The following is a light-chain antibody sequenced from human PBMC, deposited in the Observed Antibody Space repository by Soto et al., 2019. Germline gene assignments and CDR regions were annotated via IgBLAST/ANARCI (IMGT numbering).Light chain of an antibody. CDR2: GTS. V-gene: IGKV3-20*01. J-gene: IGKJ2*01. CDR3: QRYDSSPLYA. CDR1: QSVNSDY. Sequence: EIVLTQSPGTLSLSPGERATFSCRASQSVNSDYLAWYQQRPGLAPRLLIYGTSNRATGIPDRFSGSGSGTDFTLTINTLEPEDFAVYYCQRYDSSPLYAFGQGTKLEIK.